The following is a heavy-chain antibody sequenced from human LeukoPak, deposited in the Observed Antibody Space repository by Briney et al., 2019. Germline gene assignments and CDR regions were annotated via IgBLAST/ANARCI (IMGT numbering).Heavy chain of an antibody. CDR3: ARGYYYDSSGYYGTFDY. CDR2: INWNGGST. CDR1: GFAFDEYG. V-gene: IGHV3-20*04. J-gene: IGHJ4*02. Sequence: GGSLRLSCAASGFAFDEYGMSWVRQAPGKGLEWVSGINWNGGSTGYADSVKGRFTISRDNAKNSLYLQMNSLRAEDTALYYCARGYYYDSSGYYGTFDYWGQGTLVTVSS. D-gene: IGHD3-22*01.